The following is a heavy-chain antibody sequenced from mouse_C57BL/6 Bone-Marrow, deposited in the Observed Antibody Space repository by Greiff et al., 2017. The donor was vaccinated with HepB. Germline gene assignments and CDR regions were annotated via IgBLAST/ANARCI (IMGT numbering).Heavy chain of an antibody. D-gene: IGHD2-2*01. V-gene: IGHV5-12*01. J-gene: IGHJ3*01. CDR1: GFTFSDYY. CDR2: ISNGGGST. Sequence: EVMLVESGGGLVQPGGSLKLSCAASGFTFSDYYMYWVRQTPEKRLEWVAYISNGGGSTYYPDTVKGRFTISRDNAKNTLYLQMSRLKSEDTAMYYCARSFYYGYAWFAYWGQGTLVTVSA. CDR3: ARSFYYGYAWFAY.